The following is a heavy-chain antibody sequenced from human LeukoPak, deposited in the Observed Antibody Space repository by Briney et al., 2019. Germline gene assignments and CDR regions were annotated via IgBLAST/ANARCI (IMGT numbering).Heavy chain of an antibody. V-gene: IGHV3-9*01. CDR3: AKDISPYGGNKVLGY. D-gene: IGHD4-23*01. CDR1: GFTFDDYA. Sequence: PGGSLRLSCAASGFTFDDYAMHWVRQAPGKGLEWVSGISWNSGSIGYADSVKGRFTISRDNAKNSLYLQMNSLRAENTALYYCAKDISPYGGNKVLGYWGQGTLVTVSS. CDR2: ISWNSGSI. J-gene: IGHJ4*02.